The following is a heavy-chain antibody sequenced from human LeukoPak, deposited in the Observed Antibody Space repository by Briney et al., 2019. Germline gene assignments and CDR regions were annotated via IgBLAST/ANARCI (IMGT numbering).Heavy chain of an antibody. J-gene: IGHJ6*02. V-gene: IGHV3-43*02. CDR2: ISGDGGST. D-gene: IGHD3-10*01. CDR3: AKSLVRGVIRHYYYGMDV. Sequence: GGSLRLSCAASGFTLEDYAMQWLRHARGRGVEWVSLISGDGGSTYYADSVKGRFTISRDNSKNSLYLQMNSLRTEDTALYYCAKSLVRGVIRHYYYGMDVWGQGTTVTVSS. CDR1: GFTLEDYA.